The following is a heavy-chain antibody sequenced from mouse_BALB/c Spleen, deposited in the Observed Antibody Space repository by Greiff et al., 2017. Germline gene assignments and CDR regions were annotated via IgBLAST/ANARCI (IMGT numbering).Heavy chain of an antibody. CDR1: GFNIKDTY. CDR2: IDPANGNT. CDR3: AREKGSYYYGSLDY. J-gene: IGHJ2*01. D-gene: IGHD1-1*01. Sequence: EVQLQQSGAELVKPGASVKLSCTASGFNIKDTYMHWVKQRPEQGLEWIGRIDPANGNTKYDPKFQGKATITADTSSNTAYLQLSSLTSEDTAVYYCAREKGSYYYGSLDYWGQGTTLTVSS. V-gene: IGHV14-3*02.